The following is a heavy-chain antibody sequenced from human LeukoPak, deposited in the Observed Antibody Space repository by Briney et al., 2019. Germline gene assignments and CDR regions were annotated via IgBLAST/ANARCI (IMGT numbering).Heavy chain of an antibody. Sequence: GGSLRLSCAASGFTFSSYSMNWVRQAPGKGLEWVSSISSSSSYIYYADSVKGRFTISRDNAKNSLYLQMNSLRAEDTAVYYCASVRIQLWFHDAFDIWGQGTMVTVSS. CDR2: ISSSSSYI. D-gene: IGHD5-18*01. V-gene: IGHV3-21*01. CDR3: ASVRIQLWFHDAFDI. J-gene: IGHJ3*02. CDR1: GFTFSSYS.